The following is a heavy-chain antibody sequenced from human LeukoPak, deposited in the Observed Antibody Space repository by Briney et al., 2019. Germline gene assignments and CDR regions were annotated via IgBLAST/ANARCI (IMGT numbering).Heavy chain of an antibody. CDR1: GGSFSGYY. CDR3: ARGTTVAYRY. D-gene: IGHD4-23*01. CDR2: INHSGST. Sequence: SETLSLTCAVYGGSFSGYYWSWIRQPPGKGLEWIGEINHSGSTNYNPSLKSRVTTSVDTSKNQFSLKLSSVTAADTAVYYCARGTTVAYRYWGQGTLVTVSS. J-gene: IGHJ4*02. V-gene: IGHV4-34*01.